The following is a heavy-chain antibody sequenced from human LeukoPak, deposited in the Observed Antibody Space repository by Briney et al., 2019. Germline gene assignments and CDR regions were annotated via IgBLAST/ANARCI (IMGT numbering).Heavy chain of an antibody. CDR2: ISAYNGNT. Sequence: ASVKVSCKASGYTFTSYAISWVRQAPGQGLEWMGWISAYNGNTNYAQKLQGRVTMTTDTSTSTAYMELRSLRSDDTAVYYCARENRPPMANKYGGAFDIWGQGTMVTVSS. CDR3: ARENRPPMANKYGGAFDI. J-gene: IGHJ3*02. V-gene: IGHV1-18*01. CDR1: GYTFTSYA. D-gene: IGHD3-10*01.